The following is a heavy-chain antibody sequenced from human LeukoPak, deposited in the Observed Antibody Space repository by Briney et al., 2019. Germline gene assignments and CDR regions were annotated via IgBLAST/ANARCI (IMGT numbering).Heavy chain of an antibody. CDR3: ARGNSYGYYYYYYMDV. V-gene: IGHV3-30-3*01. Sequence: GGSLRLSCAASGFTFSSYAMHWVRQAPGKGLEWVAVISYDGSNKYYADSVRGRFTISRDNSKNTLYLQMNSLRAEDTAVYYCARGNSYGYYYYYYMDVWGKGTTVTVSS. J-gene: IGHJ6*03. CDR2: ISYDGSNK. CDR1: GFTFSSYA. D-gene: IGHD5-18*01.